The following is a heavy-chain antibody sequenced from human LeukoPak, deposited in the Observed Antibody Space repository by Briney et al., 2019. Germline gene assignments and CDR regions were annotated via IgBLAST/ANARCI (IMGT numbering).Heavy chain of an antibody. CDR1: GFTFSKYW. J-gene: IGHJ4*02. CDR2: MREDGSQI. V-gene: IGHV3-7*01. CDR3: ASFWSGYFDY. Sequence: GGSLRLSCAASGFTFSKYWMSWVRQAPGKGPEWVANMREDGSQIYYVDSVKGRFTISRDNAKNSLYLQMNNLRAEDTAVYYCASFWSGYFDYWGRGILVTVSS. D-gene: IGHD3-3*01.